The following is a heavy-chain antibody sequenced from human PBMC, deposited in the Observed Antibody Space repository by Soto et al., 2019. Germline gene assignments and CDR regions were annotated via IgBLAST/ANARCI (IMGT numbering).Heavy chain of an antibody. CDR2: IYHTGST. CDR3: ARDEATTTKMGGLDL. CDR1: GGSISSSNW. V-gene: IGHV4-4*02. Sequence: QVQLQESGPGLVKPSGTLSLTCAVSGGSISSSNWWTWVRQPPGKGLGWIGEIYHTGSTNNNPSLKRHITISVDKTKNQFSLKVTSVTAADTAVYYCARDEATTTKMGGLDLWGQGITVIVSS. D-gene: IGHD4-4*01. J-gene: IGHJ6*02.